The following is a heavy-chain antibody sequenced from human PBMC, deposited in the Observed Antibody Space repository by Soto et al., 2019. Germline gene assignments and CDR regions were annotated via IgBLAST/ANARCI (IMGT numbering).Heavy chain of an antibody. Sequence: YFRLSGPGSRFTTSPHGTHSLRRAPSKGREWAAGISYDGRNTYYADSVQGRFAISRDNSKNSMYLQMNSLRVEDTAIYYCARSKWHDGSGRVREFDYWGQGALVTVSS. V-gene: IGHV3-33*01. CDR1: RFTTSPHG. CDR2: ISYDGRNT. J-gene: IGHJ4*02. CDR3: ARSKWHDGSGRVREFDY. D-gene: IGHD3-10*01.